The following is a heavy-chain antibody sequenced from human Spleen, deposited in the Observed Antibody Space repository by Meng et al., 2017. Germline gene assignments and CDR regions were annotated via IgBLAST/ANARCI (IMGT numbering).Heavy chain of an antibody. J-gene: IGHJ4*02. D-gene: IGHD3-10*01. CDR3: AKNYGSG. Sequence: EVQILESGGGLVQPGWSLRLSCAASGFTFGNNDMSWIRQAPGKGLEWVSSVSDSGGRTYYADSVKGRFTISRDNSKNTLSLQMNSLRAEDTAVYYCAKNYGSGWGQGTLVTVSS. V-gene: IGHV3-23*01. CDR1: GFTFGNND. CDR2: VSDSGGRT.